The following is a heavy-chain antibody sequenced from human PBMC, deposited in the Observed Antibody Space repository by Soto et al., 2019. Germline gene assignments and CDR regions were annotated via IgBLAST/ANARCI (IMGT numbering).Heavy chain of an antibody. V-gene: IGHV3-48*02. CDR1: GFTFSNYG. CDR2: ISYSSATI. CDR3: ARDSSKYTYGSFYFDY. J-gene: IGHJ4*02. Sequence: GGSLRLSCAASGFTFSNYGINWVRQAPGRGLEWISFISYSSATIHYADSVRGRFTISRDNANNSLYLEMSSLRDEDTAVYFCARDSSKYTYGSFYFDYWGQGTLVTSPQ. D-gene: IGHD5-18*01.